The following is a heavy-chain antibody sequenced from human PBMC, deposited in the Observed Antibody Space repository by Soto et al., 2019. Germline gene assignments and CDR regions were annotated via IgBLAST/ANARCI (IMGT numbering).Heavy chain of an antibody. J-gene: IGHJ4*02. Sequence: QVQLVQSGAEVKKPGASVKVSCKASGYTFTNYAMHWVRQAPGQRLEWMGWINAGNGNTKYSQQYQGRVTITRDTSASTAYMELSSLRSEDTAVDYCARSRGYYYLEYWGQGTLVTVSS. D-gene: IGHD3-22*01. CDR2: INAGNGNT. CDR3: ARSRGYYYLEY. CDR1: GYTFTNYA. V-gene: IGHV1-3*01.